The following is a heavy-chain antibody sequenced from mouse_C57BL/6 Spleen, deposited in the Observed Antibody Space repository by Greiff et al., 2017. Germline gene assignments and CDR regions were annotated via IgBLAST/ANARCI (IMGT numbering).Heavy chain of an antibody. J-gene: IGHJ4*01. CDR1: GYTITSGYF. CDR2: ISDDGSN. Sequence: EVQLVQSGPGLVKPSPSLSLSCSASGYTITSGYFRYLIRQFAGDQLGFMCFISDDGSNNYNAYLKNRITITRDTSKNQFFLKLSCVTTEDSATYYCARGGEVGQDYAMDYWGQGTSVTVSS. V-gene: IGHV3-6*01. CDR3: ARGGEVGQDYAMDY. D-gene: IGHD3-3*01.